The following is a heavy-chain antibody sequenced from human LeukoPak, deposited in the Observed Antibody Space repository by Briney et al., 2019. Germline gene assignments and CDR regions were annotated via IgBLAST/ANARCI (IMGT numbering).Heavy chain of an antibody. J-gene: IGHJ6*02. CDR3: ARYSTSSTTYGMDV. V-gene: IGHV1-69*04. Sequence: SVKVSCKASGGTFSSYAISWVRQAPGQGLEWMGRIIPILGIANYAQKFQGRVTITADKSASTAYMELSSLRSEDTAVYYCARYSTSSTTYGMDVWGQGTTVTVSS. CDR1: GGTFSSYA. D-gene: IGHD2-2*01. CDR2: IIPILGIA.